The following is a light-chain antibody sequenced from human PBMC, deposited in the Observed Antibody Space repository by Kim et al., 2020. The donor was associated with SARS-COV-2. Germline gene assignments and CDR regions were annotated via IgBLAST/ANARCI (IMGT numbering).Light chain of an antibody. CDR1: SLRSYY. V-gene: IGLV3-19*01. J-gene: IGLJ3*02. CDR3: NSRDISGNHWV. CDR2: GRN. Sequence: SSELTQDPAVSVALGQTVRITCQGDSLRSYYASWYQQKPGQAPVLVIYGRNNRPSGIPDRFSGSSSGNTASLTITRAQAEDEADYYCNSRDISGNHWVFG.